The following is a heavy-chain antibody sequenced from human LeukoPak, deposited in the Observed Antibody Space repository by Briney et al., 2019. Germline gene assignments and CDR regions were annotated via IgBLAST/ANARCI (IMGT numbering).Heavy chain of an antibody. D-gene: IGHD2-2*01. Sequence: GGSLRLSCAASGFTFSSYAMHWVRQAPGKGLEGVAVISYDGSNKYYADSVKGRFTISRDNSKNTLYLQMNSLRAEDTAVYYCAREGQLLYYFDYWGQGTLVTVSS. V-gene: IGHV3-30-3*01. CDR3: AREGQLLYYFDY. J-gene: IGHJ4*02. CDR1: GFTFSSYA. CDR2: ISYDGSNK.